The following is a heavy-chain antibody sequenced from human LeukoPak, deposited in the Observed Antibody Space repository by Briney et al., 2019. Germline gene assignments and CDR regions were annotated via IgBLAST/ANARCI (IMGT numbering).Heavy chain of an antibody. J-gene: IGHJ4*02. D-gene: IGHD1-26*01. V-gene: IGHV1-2*02. Sequence: ASVKVSCKASGYTFTGYYMHWVRQAPGQGLEWMGWINPNSGGTNYAQIFQGRVTMTRDTSISTAYMEVSRLRSDDTAVYYCARECNVGGTYCYWGQGTLVTVSS. CDR1: GYTFTGYY. CDR2: INPNSGGT. CDR3: ARECNVGGTYCY.